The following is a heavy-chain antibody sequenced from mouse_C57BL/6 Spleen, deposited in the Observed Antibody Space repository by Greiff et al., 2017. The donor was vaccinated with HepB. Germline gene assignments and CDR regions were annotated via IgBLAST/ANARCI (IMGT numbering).Heavy chain of an antibody. Sequence: EVKLVESGGGLVKPGGSLKLSCAASGFTFSSYAMSWVRQTPEKRLEWVATISDGGSYTYYPDNVKGRFTISRDNAKNNLYLQMSHLKSEDTAMYYCAREGYGYAMDYWGQGTSVTVSS. J-gene: IGHJ4*01. CDR1: GFTFSSYA. D-gene: IGHD1-1*02. CDR2: ISDGGSYT. CDR3: AREGYGYAMDY. V-gene: IGHV5-4*01.